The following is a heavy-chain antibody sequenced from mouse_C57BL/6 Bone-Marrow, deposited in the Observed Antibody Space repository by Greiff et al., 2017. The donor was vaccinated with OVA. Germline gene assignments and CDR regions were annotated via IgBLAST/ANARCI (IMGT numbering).Heavy chain of an antibody. D-gene: IGHD3-2*02. CDR1: GFTFSSYA. V-gene: IGHV5-4*01. J-gene: IGHJ3*01. CDR3: ARETAQATPFAY. CDR2: ISDGGSYT. Sequence: DVHLVESGGGLVKPGGSLKLSCAASGFTFSSYAMSWVRQTPEKRLEWVATISDGGSYTYYPDNVKGRFTISRDNAKNNLYLQMSHLKSEDTAMYYCARETAQATPFAYWGQGTLVTVSA.